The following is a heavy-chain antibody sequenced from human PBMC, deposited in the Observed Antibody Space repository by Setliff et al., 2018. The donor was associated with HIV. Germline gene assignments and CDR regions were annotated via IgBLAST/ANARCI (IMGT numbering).Heavy chain of an antibody. J-gene: IGHJ6*02. Sequence: ASVKVSCKASGYTFTSYGISWVRQAPGQGLEWMGWISAYNGNTNYAQKLQGSVTMTTDTSTSTAYMELRSLRSDDTAMYFCARHCNSGSCYKGNGHYGMDVWGQGTTVTVSS. CDR2: ISAYNGNT. CDR3: ARHCNSGSCYKGNGHYGMDV. D-gene: IGHD2-8*01. V-gene: IGHV1-18*01. CDR1: GYTFTSYG.